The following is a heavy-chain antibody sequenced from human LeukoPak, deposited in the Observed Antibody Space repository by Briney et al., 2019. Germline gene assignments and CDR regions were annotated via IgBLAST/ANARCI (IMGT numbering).Heavy chain of an antibody. V-gene: IGHV4-34*01. J-gene: IGHJ4*02. CDR1: GGSFSGYY. CDR2: INHSGST. CDR3: ARGPVYYYDSSGYYYFDY. Sequence: PSETLSLTCAVYGGSFSGYYWSWIHQPPGKGLEWIGEINHSGSTNYNPSLKSRVTISVDTSKNQFSLKLSSVTAADTAVYYCARGPVYYYDSSGYYYFDYWGQGTLVTVSS. D-gene: IGHD3-22*01.